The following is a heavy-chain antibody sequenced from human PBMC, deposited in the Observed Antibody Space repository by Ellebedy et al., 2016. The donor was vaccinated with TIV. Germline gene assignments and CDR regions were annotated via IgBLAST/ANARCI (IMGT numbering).Heavy chain of an antibody. D-gene: IGHD2-15*01. CDR3: ARTVGAATPFDY. CDR2: TRNKANSYTT. V-gene: IGHV3-72*01. Sequence: PGGSLRLSCAASGFIFSDHYMDWVCQAPGKGLEWVGQTRNKANSYTTKYAASVKGRFTISRDDSKNSLFLQMNSLKTEDTAVYYCARTVGAATPFDYWGQGTLVTVSS. J-gene: IGHJ4*02. CDR1: GFIFSDHY.